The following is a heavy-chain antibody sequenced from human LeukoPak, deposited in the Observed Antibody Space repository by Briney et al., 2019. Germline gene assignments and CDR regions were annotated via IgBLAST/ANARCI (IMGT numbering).Heavy chain of an antibody. CDR2: INSDGSST. CDR1: GFTFSSYW. Sequence: PGGSLRLSCAASGFTFSSYWMHGVRQAPGKGLVWVTRINSDGSSTSYADSVKGRFTISRDNAKNTLYLQMNSLGAEDTAVYYCARGTGTGLFDIWGQGTMVTVSS. J-gene: IGHJ3*02. V-gene: IGHV3-74*01. D-gene: IGHD3/OR15-3a*01. CDR3: ARGTGTGLFDI.